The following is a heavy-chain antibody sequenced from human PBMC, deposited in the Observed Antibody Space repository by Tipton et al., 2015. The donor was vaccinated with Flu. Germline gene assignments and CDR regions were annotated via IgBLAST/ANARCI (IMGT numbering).Heavy chain of an antibody. J-gene: IGHJ4*02. D-gene: IGHD3-10*02. CDR2: LYCYNGNT. CDR1: GDSISSSTYY. CDR3: ARLSYYDVDLKNFYFDY. Sequence: TLSLTCTVSGDSISSSTYYWGWIRQPPGKGLEWIGSLYCYNGNTYYSPSLKSRVTMSADTSKNQFSLKLRSVTAADTAAYYCARLSYYDVDLKNFYFDYWGQGALVTVSS. V-gene: IGHV4-39*01.